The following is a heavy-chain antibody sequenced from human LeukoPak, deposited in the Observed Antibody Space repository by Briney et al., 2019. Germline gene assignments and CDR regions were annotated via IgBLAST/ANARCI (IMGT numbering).Heavy chain of an antibody. D-gene: IGHD2-2*01. J-gene: IGHJ6*03. CDR3: ARTQGQGYCSSTSCYYYYYMDV. CDR2: IYYSGST. Sequence: SETLSLTCTVSGGSISSYYWSWIRQPPGKGLEWIGYIYYSGSTNYNPSLKSRVTISVDTSKNQFSLKLSSVTAADTAVYYCARTQGQGYCSSTSCYYYYYMDVWGKGTTVTISS. CDR1: GGSISSYY. V-gene: IGHV4-59*01.